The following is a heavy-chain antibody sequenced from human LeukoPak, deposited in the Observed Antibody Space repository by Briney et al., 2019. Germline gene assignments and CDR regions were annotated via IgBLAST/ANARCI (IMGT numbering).Heavy chain of an antibody. D-gene: IGHD3-22*01. V-gene: IGHV4-39*01. CDR3: ASPRSVHARYYYDSSGYSGGAFDI. CDR1: GGSISSSRDF. CDR2: IYYSGST. J-gene: IGHJ3*02. Sequence: PSETLSLTCTVSGGSISSSRDFWGWIRQPPGKGLEWIGSIYYSGSTYYHPSLKSRVTISVDTSKNQFSLKLSSVTAADTAVYYCASPRSVHARYYYDSSGYSGGAFDIWGQGTMVTVSS.